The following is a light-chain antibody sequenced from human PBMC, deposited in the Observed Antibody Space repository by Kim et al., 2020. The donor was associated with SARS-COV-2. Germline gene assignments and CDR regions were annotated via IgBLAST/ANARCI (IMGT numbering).Light chain of an antibody. CDR3: QQYGSSPPRFI. CDR1: QSVSSSY. J-gene: IGKJ3*01. V-gene: IGKV3-20*01. Sequence: GERATLSCRASQSVSSSYLAWYQQKPGQAPRLLIYGASSRATGIPDRFSGSGSGTDFTLTISRLEPEDFAVYYCQQYGSSPPRFIFGPGTKVDIK. CDR2: GAS.